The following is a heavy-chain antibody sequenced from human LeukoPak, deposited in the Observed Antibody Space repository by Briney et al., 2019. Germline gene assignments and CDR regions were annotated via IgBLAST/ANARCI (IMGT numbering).Heavy chain of an antibody. J-gene: IGHJ5*02. CDR3: ARVPAARWLDP. D-gene: IGHD2-2*01. Sequence: GSLRLSCLASGFPFSSYAMSWVRLAQGKGLESVSTLSGNGGSTYYAVCAEGRLTISRAKSQTTLYRQMTSLRAEEKALCNSARVPAARWLDPWGQGTLVTVSS. CDR2: LSGNGGST. CDR1: GFPFSSYA. V-gene: IGHV3-23*01.